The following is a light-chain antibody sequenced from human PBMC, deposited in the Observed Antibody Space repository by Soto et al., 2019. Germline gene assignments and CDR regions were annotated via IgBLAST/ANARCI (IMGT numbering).Light chain of an antibody. V-gene: IGKV3-20*01. CDR1: QSVSRR. Sequence: EVVLTQSPGTLSLSPGGRATLSCRASQSVSRRLAWYQQRPGQSPRLLISGASMRASGVPVRFIGSGSGTDFTLTISSLEPEDFAVYFCQQWHSSPSITFGQGTRLEI. CDR2: GAS. CDR3: QQWHSSPSIT. J-gene: IGKJ5*01.